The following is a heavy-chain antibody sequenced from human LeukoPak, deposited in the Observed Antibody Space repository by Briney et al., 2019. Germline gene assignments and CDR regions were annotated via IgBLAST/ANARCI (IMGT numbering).Heavy chain of an antibody. CDR2: ISSDGSER. D-gene: IGHD1-1*01. J-gene: IGHJ4*02. Sequence: GGSLRLSCVASGFTFSSYDMSWVRQAPGKGLEWVAFISSDGSERYYGDSVQGRFTISRDSSKNTLYLQINSLRAEDTAVYSCARASSIWKIASRPDGYWGQGTLVIVSA. CDR1: GFTFSSYD. CDR3: ARASSIWKIASRPDGY. V-gene: IGHV3-33*08.